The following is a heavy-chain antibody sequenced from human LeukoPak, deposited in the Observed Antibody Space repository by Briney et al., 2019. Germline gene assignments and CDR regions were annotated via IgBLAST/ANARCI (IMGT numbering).Heavy chain of an antibody. J-gene: IGHJ3*02. D-gene: IGHD5-18*01. V-gene: IGHV3-30*02. Sequence: GGSLRLSCAASGFTFSIYAMSWVRQAPGKGLEWVAFIRYDGSNKYYADSVKGRFTISRDNAKNSLYLRMNSLRAEDMALYYCAKSGQGGAAMDAAFDIWGQGTMVTVSS. CDR3: AKSGQGGAAMDAAFDI. CDR2: IRYDGSNK. CDR1: GFTFSIYA.